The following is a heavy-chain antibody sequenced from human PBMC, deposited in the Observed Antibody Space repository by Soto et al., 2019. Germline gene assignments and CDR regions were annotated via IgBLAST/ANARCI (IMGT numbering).Heavy chain of an antibody. CDR1: GVTLSRHA. Sequence: PGGSXRLSCSSSGVTLSRHAMTWSRHAPGKGLEWVATLNPSGSNTHYADSVNGRFTISRDNAKNSLYLQINSLRAEDTAVYYCPRGGEYSDFWSGYSKDQHYGMEVWGQRPTVTVYS. J-gene: IGHJ6*02. V-gene: IGHV3-23*01. D-gene: IGHD3-3*01. CDR3: PRGGEYSDFWSGYSKDQHYGMEV. CDR2: LNPSGSNT.